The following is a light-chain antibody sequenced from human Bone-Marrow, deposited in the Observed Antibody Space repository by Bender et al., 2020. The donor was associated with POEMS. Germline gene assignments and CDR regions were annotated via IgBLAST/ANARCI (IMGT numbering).Light chain of an antibody. CDR1: ALPNKY. Sequence: SYELTQPPSVSVSPGQTARITCSGDALPNKYAYWYQQKSGQAPVLVIYEDSKRHSGIPERFSGSKSGNTASLTISGLQAEDEADYYCCSYAGSGTGVFGGGTKLTVL. V-gene: IGLV3-10*01. J-gene: IGLJ3*02. CDR2: EDS. CDR3: CSYAGSGTGV.